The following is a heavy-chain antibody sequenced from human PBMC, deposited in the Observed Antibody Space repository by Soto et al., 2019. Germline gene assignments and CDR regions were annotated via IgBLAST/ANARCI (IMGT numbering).Heavy chain of an antibody. CDR1: GVPFSTSA. D-gene: IGHD1-26*01. V-gene: IGHV3-23*01. CDR3: GKYRGSYPVYNGMNL. CDR2: ISATSDAA. J-gene: IGHJ6*02. Sequence: EVQLLESGAGLVQPGGSLRLSGAASGVPFSTSATNWLHQAPGQRLAWVSIISATSDAAHYPESVKGRFTSSRDNPKNSLHLQMSSLSAEDTAVYYCGKYRGSYPVYNGMNLWGQGYTVTVSS.